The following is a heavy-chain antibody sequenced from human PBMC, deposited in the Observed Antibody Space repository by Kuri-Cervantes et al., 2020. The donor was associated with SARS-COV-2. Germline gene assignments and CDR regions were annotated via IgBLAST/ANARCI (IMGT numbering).Heavy chain of an antibody. Sequence: GGSLRLSCAASGFTFSDHYMDWVRQAPGKGLEWVSSISSSSSYIYYADSVKGRFTISRDNAKNSLYLQMNSLRAEDTAVYYCAREGEQQLAEKVPRLDVWGKGTTVTVSS. D-gene: IGHD6-13*01. CDR1: GFTFSDHY. J-gene: IGHJ6*04. CDR2: ISSSSSYI. CDR3: AREGEQQLAEKVPRLDV. V-gene: IGHV3-21*01.